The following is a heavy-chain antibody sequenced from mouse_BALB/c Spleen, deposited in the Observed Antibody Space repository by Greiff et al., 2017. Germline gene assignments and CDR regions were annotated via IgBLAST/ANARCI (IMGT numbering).Heavy chain of an antibody. CDR1: GFTFSSYY. Sequence: DVMLVESGGGLVKLGGSLKLSCAASGFTFSSYYMSWVRQTPEKRLELVAAINSNGGSTYYPDTVKGRFTISRDNAKNTLYLQMSSLKSEDTALYYCARHDYDVWFAYWGQGTLVTVSA. CDR3: ARHDYDVWFAY. V-gene: IGHV5-6-2*01. CDR2: INSNGGST. D-gene: IGHD2-4*01. J-gene: IGHJ3*01.